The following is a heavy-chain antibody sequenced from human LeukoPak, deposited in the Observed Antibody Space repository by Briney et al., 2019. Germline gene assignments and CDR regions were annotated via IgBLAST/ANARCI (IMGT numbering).Heavy chain of an antibody. Sequence: ASVKVSCKASGYTFTSYGISWVRQAPGQGLEWKGWISAYNGNTNYAQKLQGRVTMTTDTSTSTAYMELRSLRSDDTAVYYCAKDYGDYIRYYYYYGMDVWGQGTTVTVSS. CDR3: AKDYGDYIRYYYYYGMDV. D-gene: IGHD4-17*01. J-gene: IGHJ6*02. CDR1: GYTFTSYG. CDR2: ISAYNGNT. V-gene: IGHV1-18*01.